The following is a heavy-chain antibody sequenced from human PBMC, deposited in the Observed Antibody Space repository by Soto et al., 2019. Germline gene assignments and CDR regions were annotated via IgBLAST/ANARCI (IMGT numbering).Heavy chain of an antibody. CDR2: ISYDGSNK. Sequence: PGGSLRLSCAASGFTFISYGMHWVLQAPGKGLEWVAVISYDGSNKYYADSVKGRFTISRDNSKNTLYLQMNSLRAEDTAVYYCAKDDGVSDAHYYYYYYMYVWGKETTVIVS. V-gene: IGHV3-30*18. CDR3: AKDDGVSDAHYYYYYYMYV. CDR1: GFTFISYG. J-gene: IGHJ6*03. D-gene: IGHD2-2*01.